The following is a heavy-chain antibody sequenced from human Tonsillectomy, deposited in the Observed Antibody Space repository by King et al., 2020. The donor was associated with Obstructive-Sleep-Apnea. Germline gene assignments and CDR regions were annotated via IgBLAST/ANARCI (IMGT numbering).Heavy chain of an antibody. Sequence: VQLQESGPGLVKPSETRALTCTVSGGSINSYSWSWIRQPPGKGLDWIGYIYYSGSTNYNPYLKSRVPISIDTSKNQISLKLSSVTAADTAVYSCARHASSSWLSNWFGPWGQGTLVTVSS. J-gene: IGHJ5*02. CDR1: GGSINSYS. V-gene: IGHV4-59*08. CDR2: IYYSGST. D-gene: IGHD6-13*01. CDR3: ARHASSSWLSNWFGP.